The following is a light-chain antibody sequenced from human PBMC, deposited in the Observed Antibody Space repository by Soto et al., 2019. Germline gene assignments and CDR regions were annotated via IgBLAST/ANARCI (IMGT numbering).Light chain of an antibody. CDR3: SSYTTSSTLV. J-gene: IGLJ3*02. Sequence: QSVLTQPASVSGSPGQSIAISCTGSSSDVGIYNYVSWYQQHPGKVPKLIIYEVTNRPSGVSNRFSGSKSGNTASLTISGLQAEDEADYYCSSYTTSSTLVFGGGTK. CDR1: SSDVGIYNY. CDR2: EVT. V-gene: IGLV2-14*01.